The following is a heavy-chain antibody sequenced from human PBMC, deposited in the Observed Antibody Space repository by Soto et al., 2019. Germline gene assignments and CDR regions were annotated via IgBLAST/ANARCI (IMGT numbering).Heavy chain of an antibody. V-gene: IGHV4-59*01. D-gene: IGHD6-19*01. J-gene: IGHJ5*02. CDR3: AKDGGIAVAGPINWFDP. CDR1: GGSISSYY. Sequence: SETLSLTCTVSGGSISSYYWSWIRQPPGKGLEWIGYIYYSGSTNYNPSLKSRVTISVDTSKNQFSLKLSSVTAADTAVYYCAKDGGIAVAGPINWFDPWGQGTLVTVSS. CDR2: IYYSGST.